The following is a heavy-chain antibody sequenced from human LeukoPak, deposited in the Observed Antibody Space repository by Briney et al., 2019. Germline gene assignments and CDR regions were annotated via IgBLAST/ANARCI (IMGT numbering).Heavy chain of an antibody. CDR2: IYYSGST. CDR1: GGSISSSSYY. V-gene: IGHV4-39*07. CDR3: ATPRGRYCTNGVCSFDY. J-gene: IGHJ4*02. Sequence: SETLSLTCTVSGGSISSSSYYWGWIRQPPGKGLEWIGSIYYSGSTYYNPSLKSRVTISVDTSKNQFSLKLSSVTAADTAVYYCATPRGRYCTNGVCSFDYWGQGTLVTVSS. D-gene: IGHD2-8*01.